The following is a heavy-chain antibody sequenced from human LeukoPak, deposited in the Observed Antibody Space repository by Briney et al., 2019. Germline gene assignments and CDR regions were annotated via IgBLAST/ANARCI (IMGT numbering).Heavy chain of an antibody. V-gene: IGHV4-59*01. CDR2: IYYSGST. D-gene: IGHD3-10*01. Sequence: KASETLSLTCTVSGGSISSYYWSWIRQPPGKGLEWIGYIYYSGSTNYNPFLKSRVTISVDTSKNQFSLKLSSVTAADTAVYYCAREGPGGMDVWGQGTTVTVSS. CDR3: AREGPGGMDV. J-gene: IGHJ6*02. CDR1: GGSISSYY.